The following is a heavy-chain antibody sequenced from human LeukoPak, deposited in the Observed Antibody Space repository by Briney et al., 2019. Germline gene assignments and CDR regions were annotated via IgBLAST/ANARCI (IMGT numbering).Heavy chain of an antibody. J-gene: IGHJ4*02. CDR3: ARAWENTVVLPGY. V-gene: IGHV1-69*13. CDR1: GGXFSSYA. Sequence: VKVSXXASGGXFSSYAISWVRQAPGQGLEWMGGIIPIFGTANYAQKFQGRVTITADESTSTAYMELSSLRSEDTAVYYCARAWENTVVLPGYWGQGTLVTVSS. CDR2: IIPIFGTA. D-gene: IGHD4-11*01.